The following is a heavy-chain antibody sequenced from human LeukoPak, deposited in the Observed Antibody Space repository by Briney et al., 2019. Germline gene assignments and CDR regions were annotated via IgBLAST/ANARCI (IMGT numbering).Heavy chain of an antibody. V-gene: IGHV4-59*08. CDR2: IYYSGST. D-gene: IGHD1-1*01. Sequence: SETLSLTCSVSGGSISSYHWSWIRQPPGKGLEWIGYIYYSGSTHYNPSLKSRVTISVDTSKNQFSLKLRSVTAADAAVYYCARLQLLTLDYWGQGTLVTVSS. CDR1: GGSISSYH. J-gene: IGHJ4*02. CDR3: ARLQLLTLDY.